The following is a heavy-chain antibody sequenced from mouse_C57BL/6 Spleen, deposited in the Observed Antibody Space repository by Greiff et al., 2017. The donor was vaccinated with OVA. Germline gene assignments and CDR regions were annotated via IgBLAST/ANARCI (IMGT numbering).Heavy chain of an antibody. D-gene: IGHD3-3*01. Sequence: VQLQQPGAELVKPGASVKLSCKASGYTFTSYWMQWVKQRPGQGLEWIGEIDPSDSYNNYNQKFKSKATLTVDKSSSTAYMQLSSLTSEDSAVYYCARSGSEGSMDYWGQGTSVTVSS. CDR2: IDPSDSYN. V-gene: IGHV1-50*01. J-gene: IGHJ4*01. CDR1: GYTFTSYW. CDR3: ARSGSEGSMDY.